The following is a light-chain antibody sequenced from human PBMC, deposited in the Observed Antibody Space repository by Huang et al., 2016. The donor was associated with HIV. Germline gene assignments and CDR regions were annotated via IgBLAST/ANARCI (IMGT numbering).Light chain of an antibody. J-gene: IGKJ3*01. V-gene: IGKV3-20*01. CDR3: QQYGSSPFT. CDR1: QSVSSNY. CDR2: GAS. Sequence: EIVLTQSPGTLSLSPGERATLSCRASQSVSSNYLAWYQQKPGQAPRLLSYGASSRTTGIPDRFGGSGSGTDVTLTISRLEPEDFAVYYCQQYGSSPFTFGPGTKVDIK.